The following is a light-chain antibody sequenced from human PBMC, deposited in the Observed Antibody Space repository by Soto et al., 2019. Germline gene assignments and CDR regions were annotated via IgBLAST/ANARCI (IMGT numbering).Light chain of an antibody. V-gene: IGLV1-40*01. CDR1: TSNIGAVSD. CDR3: QSYDSTLIAWV. CDR2: GDV. J-gene: IGLJ3*02. Sequence: QPVLTQPPSVSGAPGQRVTISCTGTTSNIGAVSDVHWYQQLPGTAPKLLIYGDVNRPSGVPDRFSGSKSGSSASLAIAGLQAEDEAEYYCQSYDSTLIAWVFGGGTKLTV.